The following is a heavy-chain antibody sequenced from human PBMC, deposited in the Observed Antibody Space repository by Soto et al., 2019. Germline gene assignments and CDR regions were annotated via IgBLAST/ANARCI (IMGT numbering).Heavy chain of an antibody. CDR3: ARGETQQKRDH. J-gene: IGHJ4*02. D-gene: IGHD6-13*01. CDR2: IYHSGSS. CDR1: GGSISSGGYS. Sequence: SETLSLTCAVSGGSISSGGYSWSWIRQPPGKGLQWIGEIYHSGSSKYNPPLKSRVIISVDKSKNQFSLKVSSVTAADTAVYYCARGETQQKRDHWGQGTLVTVSS. V-gene: IGHV4-30-2*01.